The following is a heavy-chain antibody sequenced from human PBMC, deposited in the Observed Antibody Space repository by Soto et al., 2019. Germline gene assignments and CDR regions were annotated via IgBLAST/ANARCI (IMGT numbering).Heavy chain of an antibody. Sequence: QVQLQESGPGLVKPSQTLSLTCTVSGLSIKTGGYYWTWIRQNPERGLEWIGYIYYSGTTYLNPSLESRISMSVDLSMNQFSMRLTSVTDADTAVYYCVTNRGYDCYYFDSWGQGAQVTVSS. CDR3: VTNRGYDCYYFDS. CDR2: IYYSGTT. CDR1: GLSIKTGGYY. V-gene: IGHV4-31*03. J-gene: IGHJ4*02. D-gene: IGHD5-12*01.